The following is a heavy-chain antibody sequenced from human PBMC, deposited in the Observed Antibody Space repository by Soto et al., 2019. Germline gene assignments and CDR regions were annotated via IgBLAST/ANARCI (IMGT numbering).Heavy chain of an antibody. Sequence: PGGSLRLSCTASGFTFSSYAMSWVRQAPGKGLEWVSSISGSGGNTHYTDSVKGRFTISRDNSNNTLFLQMNSLRADDTAIYNCVKLMNITMIVVFDYGGQETQSPFSS. V-gene: IGHV3-23*01. D-gene: IGHD3-22*01. J-gene: IGHJ4*02. CDR3: VKLMNITMIVVFDY. CDR1: GFTFSSYA. CDR2: ISGSGGNT.